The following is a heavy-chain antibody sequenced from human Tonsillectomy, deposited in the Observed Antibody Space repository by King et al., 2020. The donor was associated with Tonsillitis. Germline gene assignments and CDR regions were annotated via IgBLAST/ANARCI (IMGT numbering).Heavy chain of an antibody. CDR2: IIPIFGTA. CDR1: GGTFSSYA. Sequence: VQLVESGAEVKKPGSSVKVSCKASGGTFSSYAISWVRQAPGQGLEWMGGIIPIFGTANYAQKFQGRVTITADESTSTAYMELSSLRSEDTAVYYCARGGDYGDYGDYYYYGMDVWGQGTTVTVSS. CDR3: ARGGDYGDYGDYYYYGMDV. D-gene: IGHD4-17*01. V-gene: IGHV1-69*01. J-gene: IGHJ6*02.